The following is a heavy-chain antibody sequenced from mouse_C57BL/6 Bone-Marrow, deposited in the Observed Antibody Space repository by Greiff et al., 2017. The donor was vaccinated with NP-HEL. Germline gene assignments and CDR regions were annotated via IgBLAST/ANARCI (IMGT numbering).Heavy chain of an antibody. CDR3: ARRCSGSSYDYFDY. D-gene: IGHD1-1*01. J-gene: IGHJ2*01. Sequence: QVQLQQSGAELVKPGASVKISCKASGYAFSSYWMNWVKQRPGKGLEWIGQIYPGDGDTNYNGKFKGKATLTADKSSSTAYMQLSSLTSEDSAVYFCARRCSGSSYDYFDYWGQGTTLTVSS. CDR2: IYPGDGDT. V-gene: IGHV1-80*01. CDR1: GYAFSSYW.